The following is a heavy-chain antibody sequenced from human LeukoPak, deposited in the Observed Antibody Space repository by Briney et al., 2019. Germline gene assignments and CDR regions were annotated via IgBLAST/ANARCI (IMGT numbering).Heavy chain of an antibody. CDR2: INPNSGGT. D-gene: IGHD6-19*01. CDR1: GYTFTGYY. V-gene: IGHV1-2*02. CDR3: ARATEGQWLVHAFDI. Sequence: ASVKVSCKASGYTFTGYYMHWVRQAPGQGLEWMGWINPNSGGTNYAQKFQGRVTMTRDTSISTAYMELRSLRSDDTAVYYCARATEGQWLVHAFDIWGQGTMVTVSS. J-gene: IGHJ3*02.